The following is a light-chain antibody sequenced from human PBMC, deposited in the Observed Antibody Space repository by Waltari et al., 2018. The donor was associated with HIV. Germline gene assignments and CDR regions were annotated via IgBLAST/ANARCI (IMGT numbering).Light chain of an antibody. J-gene: IGLJ2*01. CDR1: KLGDTY. Sequence: SYELTQPPSVSVSPGQTASITCSGDKLGDTYACWYQQKPGQSPVLLSYADSRRPSGIPERFSGAKSGNTATLTIRGTQARDEADYYCRACDSSTVVFGGGTKLTVL. V-gene: IGLV3-1*01. CDR3: RACDSSTVV. CDR2: ADS.